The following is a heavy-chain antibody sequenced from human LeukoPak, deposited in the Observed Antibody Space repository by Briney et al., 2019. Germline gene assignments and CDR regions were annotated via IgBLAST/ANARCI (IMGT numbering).Heavy chain of an antibody. CDR3: ARVQSSGLYY. Sequence: SETLSLTCAVYGGSFSGYYWSWIRQPPGKGLEWIGEINHSGSTNYNPSLKSRVTISVDTSKNQFSLKLSSVTAADTAVYYCARVQSSGLYYWGQGTLVTVSS. V-gene: IGHV4-34*01. D-gene: IGHD3-22*01. CDR1: GGSFSGYY. J-gene: IGHJ4*02. CDR2: INHSGST.